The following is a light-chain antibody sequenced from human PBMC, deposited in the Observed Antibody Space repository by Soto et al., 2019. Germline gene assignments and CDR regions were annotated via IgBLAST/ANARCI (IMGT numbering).Light chain of an antibody. CDR1: QNIDTY. V-gene: IGKV3-11*01. CDR3: QQRSSWPRA. CDR2: DTS. J-gene: IGKJ4*01. Sequence: EIVLTQSPATLSLSLGERATLSYRTSQNIDTYLVWYQQKPGQPPRLLIYDTSKRATGVPDRFSGSGSGTDFTLTISSLAPEDFALYYCQQRSSWPRAFGGGTKVEI.